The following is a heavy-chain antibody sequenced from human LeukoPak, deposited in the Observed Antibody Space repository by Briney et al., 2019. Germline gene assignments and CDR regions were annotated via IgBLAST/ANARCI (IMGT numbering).Heavy chain of an antibody. CDR3: AKEADRGVIIY. Sequence: GGSLRLSCAASGFTFSSYAMHWVRQAPGKGLEWVAVISYDGSNKYYADSVKGRFTISRDNSKNTLHLQMNSLRAEDTAVYYCAKEADRGVIIYWGQGTLVTVSS. V-gene: IGHV3-30*04. D-gene: IGHD3-10*01. J-gene: IGHJ4*02. CDR1: GFTFSSYA. CDR2: ISYDGSNK.